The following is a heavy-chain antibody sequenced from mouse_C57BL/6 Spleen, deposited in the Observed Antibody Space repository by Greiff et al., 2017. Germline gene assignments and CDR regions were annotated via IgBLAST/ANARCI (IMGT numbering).Heavy chain of an antibody. D-gene: IGHD2-14*01. V-gene: IGHV5-6*01. CDR1: GFTFSSYG. CDR2: ISSGGSYT. Sequence: EVNVVESGGDLVKPGGSLKLSCAASGFTFSSYGMSWVRQTPDKRLEWVATISSGGSYTYYPDSVKGRFTISRDKAKNTLYLQMSSLKSEYTAMYYCARKYDEDFSYWGQGTLVTVSA. J-gene: IGHJ3*01. CDR3: ARKYDEDFSY.